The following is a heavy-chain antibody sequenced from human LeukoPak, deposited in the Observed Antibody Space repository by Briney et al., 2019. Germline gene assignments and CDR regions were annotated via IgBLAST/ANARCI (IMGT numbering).Heavy chain of an antibody. D-gene: IGHD2-21*02. Sequence: GGSLRLSCAASGFTFSSYGMHWVRQAPGKGLEWVAVIWYGGSSKYYADSVKGRFTISRDNSKNTLYLQMNSLRAEDTAVYYCARETEGHRGYYYGMDVWGQGTTVTVSS. V-gene: IGHV3-33*01. CDR2: IWYGGSSK. J-gene: IGHJ6*02. CDR3: ARETEGHRGYYYGMDV. CDR1: GFTFSSYG.